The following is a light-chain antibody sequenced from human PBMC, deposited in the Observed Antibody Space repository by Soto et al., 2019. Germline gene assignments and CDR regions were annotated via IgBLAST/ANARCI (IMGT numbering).Light chain of an antibody. CDR1: QSISGT. J-gene: IGKJ1*01. CDR3: RQAYSSPGGT. Sequence: IVVKKCAVALTVSPEGRATLSCRASQSISGTLAWYQQKPGQAPRLLIYSVSIRATGIADRFSGSGSGTDFSLTISSLVPQDFAAYYYRQAYSSPGGTFGRGTKVDIK. V-gene: IGKV3D-15*01. CDR2: SVS.